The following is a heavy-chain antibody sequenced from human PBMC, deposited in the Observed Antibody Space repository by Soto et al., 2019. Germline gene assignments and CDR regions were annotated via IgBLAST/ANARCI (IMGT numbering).Heavy chain of an antibody. CDR1: GGSISSSNW. Sequence: QVQLQESGPGLVKPSGTLSLTCAVSGGSISSSNWWSWVRQPPGKGLEWIGEIYHSGSTNYNPSLKSRVIMSVDKSKNQFSLKLSSVTAADTVVYYFARVQMSFTEYSSSYRPTHFDYWGQGTLVTVSS. V-gene: IGHV4-4*02. CDR3: ARVQMSFTEYSSSYRPTHFDY. D-gene: IGHD6-6*01. J-gene: IGHJ4*02. CDR2: IYHSGST.